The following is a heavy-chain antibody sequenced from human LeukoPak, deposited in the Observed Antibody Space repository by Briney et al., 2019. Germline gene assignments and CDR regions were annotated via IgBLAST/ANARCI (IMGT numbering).Heavy chain of an antibody. V-gene: IGHV4-34*01. Sequence: GSLRLSCAASGFTFSSYSMNWVRQPPGKGLEGIGEINHSGSTNYNPSLKSRVTISVDTSKNQFSLKLSSVTAADTAVYYCARGYSGPRAFGPWGQGTLVTVSS. CDR1: GFTFSSYS. CDR2: INHSGST. CDR3: ARGYSGPRAFGP. J-gene: IGHJ5*02. D-gene: IGHD2-15*01.